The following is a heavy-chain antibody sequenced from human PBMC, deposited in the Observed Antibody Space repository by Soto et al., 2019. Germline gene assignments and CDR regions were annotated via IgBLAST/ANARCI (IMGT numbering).Heavy chain of an antibody. V-gene: IGHV3-23*01. CDR1: GFTFNNYA. J-gene: IGHJ4*02. Sequence: LRLSCAASGFTFNNYAMSWVRQAPGKGLEWLSAISGSGGDTYYADSVKGRFTLSRDNSNSTLFLHMNSLRAEDTAVYYCAKSRYSDSSGDYYDFWGQGTLVTVSS. CDR2: ISGSGGDT. CDR3: AKSRYSDSSGDYYDF. D-gene: IGHD3-22*01.